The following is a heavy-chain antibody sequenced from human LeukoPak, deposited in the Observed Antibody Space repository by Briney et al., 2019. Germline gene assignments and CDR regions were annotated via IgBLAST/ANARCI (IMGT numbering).Heavy chain of an antibody. CDR1: EYTFTGYY. CDR2: INPGSGGT. CDR3: ARGGFVVAPPLAV. Sequence: GASMKVSCKASEYTFTGYYLHWVRQAPGQGLEWMGCINPGSGGTNYAQKFQDRVTMTRDMYISTAYMELSSLRYDDTAVYYCARGGFVVAPPLAVWGQGTTVTVSS. V-gene: IGHV1-2*02. J-gene: IGHJ6*02. D-gene: IGHD3-3*01.